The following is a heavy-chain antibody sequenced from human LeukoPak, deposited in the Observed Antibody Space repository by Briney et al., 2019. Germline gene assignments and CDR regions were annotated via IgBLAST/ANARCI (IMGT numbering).Heavy chain of an antibody. CDR1: GFTFSSYA. V-gene: IGHV3-23*01. J-gene: IGHJ4*02. Sequence: GGSLRLSCAASGFTFSSYAMSWVRQTPGKGLEWVSAISGSGGTTYYADSVKGRFTISRDNSKNTLYLQMNSLRAEDTALYYCAKDHMITFGGVIDPFDYWGQGTLVTVSS. CDR3: AKDHMITFGGVIDPFDY. D-gene: IGHD3-16*02. CDR2: ISGSGGTT.